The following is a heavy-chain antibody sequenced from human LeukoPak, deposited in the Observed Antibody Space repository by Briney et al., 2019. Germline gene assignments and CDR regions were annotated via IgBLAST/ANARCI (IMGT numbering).Heavy chain of an antibody. CDR2: IYTSGST. J-gene: IGHJ3*02. CDR3: ARATSYCSSTSCYSNAFDI. D-gene: IGHD2-2*01. V-gene: IGHV4-61*02. CDR1: GGSISSGSYY. Sequence: SETLSLTCTVSGGSISSGSYYWSWIRQPAGKGLEWIGRIYTSGSTNYNPSLKSRATISVDTSKNQFSLKLSSVTAADTAVYYCARATSYCSSTSCYSNAFDIWGQRTMVTVSS.